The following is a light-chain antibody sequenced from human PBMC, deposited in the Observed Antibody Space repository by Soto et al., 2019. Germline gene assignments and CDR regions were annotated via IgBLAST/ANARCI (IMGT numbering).Light chain of an antibody. Sequence: EIVLTQSPGTLSLSPGERATLSCRASQSVSSSYLGWYQQKPGQAPRLLIYGASRRATGIPDRFSGSGSGTDFNLTISRLEPEDFAVYYCQQYAYLPYAFGQGTKLEIK. CDR3: QQYAYLPYA. CDR2: GAS. V-gene: IGKV3-20*01. CDR1: QSVSSSY. J-gene: IGKJ2*01.